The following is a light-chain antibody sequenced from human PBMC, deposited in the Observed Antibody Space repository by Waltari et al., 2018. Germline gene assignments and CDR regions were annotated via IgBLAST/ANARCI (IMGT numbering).Light chain of an antibody. J-gene: IGKJ4*01. CDR1: QSVTNY. Sequence: DIVLTQSPAILSLSPVERASLSCRASQSVTNYLAWYQQKPGQAPRLLIYDTSNRATGIPARFSGSGFGTDFTLTISSLEPEDFAIYYCQQRRDWPLTFGGGTKVEIK. V-gene: IGKV3-11*01. CDR3: QQRRDWPLT. CDR2: DTS.